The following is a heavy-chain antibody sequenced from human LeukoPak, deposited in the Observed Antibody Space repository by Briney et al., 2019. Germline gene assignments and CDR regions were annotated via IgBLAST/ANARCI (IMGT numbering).Heavy chain of an antibody. V-gene: IGHV1-69*05. J-gene: IGHJ4*02. Sequence: SVKVSCKASGGTFSSYAISWVRQAPGQGLEWMGRIIPIFGTANYAQKFQGRVTITTDESTSTAYMELSSLRSEDTAVYYCARHYDILTGHLDYWGQGTLVTVSS. CDR3: ARHYDILTGHLDY. D-gene: IGHD3-9*01. CDR1: GGTFSSYA. CDR2: IIPIFGTA.